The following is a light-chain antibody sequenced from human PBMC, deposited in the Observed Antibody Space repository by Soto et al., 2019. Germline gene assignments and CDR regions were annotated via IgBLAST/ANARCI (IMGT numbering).Light chain of an antibody. J-gene: IGLJ2*01. CDR3: SSYAGNNNFVV. Sequence: QSALTQPASVSGSPGQPITISCTGTSSDVGANNYVSWYQHHPGKAPKLLIYEVSNRPSGVSSRFSGSKSGNTASLTVSGLQAEDEADYYCSSYAGNNNFVVFGGGTQLTVL. CDR2: EVS. CDR1: SSDVGANNY. V-gene: IGLV2-14*01.